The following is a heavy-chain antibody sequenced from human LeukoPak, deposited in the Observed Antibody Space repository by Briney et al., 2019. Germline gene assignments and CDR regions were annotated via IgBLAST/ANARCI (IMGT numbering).Heavy chain of an antibody. J-gene: IGHJ4*02. CDR2: ISGSGGST. CDR1: GFTFSTYA. D-gene: IGHD3-10*01. Sequence: HSGGSLRLSCATSGFTFSTYAMNWVRQAPGKGLEWVSGISGSGGSTYYADSVKGRFTISRDNSKNTLYLQMNSLRAEDTAVYYCARGSSGVRGVPSLDYWGQGTLVTVSS. CDR3: ARGSSGVRGVPSLDY. V-gene: IGHV3-23*01.